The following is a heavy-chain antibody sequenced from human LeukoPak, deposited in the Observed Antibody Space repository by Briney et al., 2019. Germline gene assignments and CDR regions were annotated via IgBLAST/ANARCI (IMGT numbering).Heavy chain of an antibody. CDR2: IYSGGGT. CDR3: AKDFNGNYYSLWDS. J-gene: IGHJ4*02. CDR1: GFTVSNNF. D-gene: IGHD1-26*01. Sequence: PGGSLRLSCAASGFTVSNNFMSWVRQAPGKGLEWVSVIYSGGGTYYADSVKGRFTISRDNSKNTLYLQMNSLRAEDTAVYYCAKDFNGNYYSLWDSWGQGTLVTVSS. V-gene: IGHV3-53*01.